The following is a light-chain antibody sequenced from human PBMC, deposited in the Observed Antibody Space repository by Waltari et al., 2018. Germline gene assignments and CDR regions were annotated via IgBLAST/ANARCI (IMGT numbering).Light chain of an antibody. Sequence: DIVLNQSPDSLAVSLGERATINCKSSQSVLSSSKNKNYLAWYQQKPGQPPKLLIYWASTRESGVPDRFSGSGSGTEFTLTISSLQAEDVALYYCQQYYSIPLSFGGGTKVEIK. CDR3: QQYYSIPLS. V-gene: IGKV4-1*01. CDR1: QSVLSSSKNKNY. CDR2: WAS. J-gene: IGKJ4*01.